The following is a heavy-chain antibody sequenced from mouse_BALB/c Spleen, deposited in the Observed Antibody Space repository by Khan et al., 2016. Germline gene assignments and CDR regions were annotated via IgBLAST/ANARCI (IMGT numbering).Heavy chain of an antibody. CDR2: MSSGSDTI. CDR3: TRLDY. Sequence: EVELVESGGDLVQPGGSRKLSCVASGKTFSPFGMHWVRQAPGKGLEWVAYMSSGSDTIYYADTVKGRFTIYSNNPRNTLFLQMTSLRSEDTAIYYCTRLDYWGQGTTLTVSS. CDR1: GKTFSPFG. V-gene: IGHV5-17*02. J-gene: IGHJ2*01.